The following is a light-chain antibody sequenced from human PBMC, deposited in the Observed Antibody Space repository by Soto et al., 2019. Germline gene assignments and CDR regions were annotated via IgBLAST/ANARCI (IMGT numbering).Light chain of an antibody. CDR3: QQVKRSPLT. J-gene: IGKJ4*01. V-gene: IGKV1-9*01. Sequence: DIQLTQSPSFLSASVGDRVSITCRASEDISSYLAWYQRKPGKAPKGLIYGASTLQSGVPSSFSGSGSGTEFTLTISSLQPEDFASYYCQQVKRSPLTFGGGTKVEIK. CDR1: EDISSY. CDR2: GAS.